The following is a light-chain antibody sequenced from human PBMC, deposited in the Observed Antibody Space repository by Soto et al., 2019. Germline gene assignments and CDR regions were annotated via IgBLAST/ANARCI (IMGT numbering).Light chain of an antibody. CDR3: QRFGSSWT. Sequence: EIVVTQSPGTLSLSPGARATLSCRASQSFSGSYLAWYQQKPGQGPRLLIYGASIRATGIPDRFSGSGSGTDFTLTISRLEPEAFAVYYCQRFGSSWTFGQGTKVEIK. J-gene: IGKJ1*01. V-gene: IGKV3-20*01. CDR2: GAS. CDR1: QSFSGSY.